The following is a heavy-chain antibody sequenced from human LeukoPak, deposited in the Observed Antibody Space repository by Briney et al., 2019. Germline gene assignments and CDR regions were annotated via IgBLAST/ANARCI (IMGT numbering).Heavy chain of an antibody. CDR1: GFTFSSYG. Sequence: PGRSLRLSCAASGFTFSSYGMHWVRQAPGKGLEWVAVISYDGSNKYYADSVKGRFTISRDNSKNTLYLRMNSLRAEDTAVYYCAKDRTSGSYYRGYYFDYWGQGTLVTVSS. CDR2: ISYDGSNK. CDR3: AKDRTSGSYYRGYYFDY. V-gene: IGHV3-30*18. D-gene: IGHD1-26*01. J-gene: IGHJ4*02.